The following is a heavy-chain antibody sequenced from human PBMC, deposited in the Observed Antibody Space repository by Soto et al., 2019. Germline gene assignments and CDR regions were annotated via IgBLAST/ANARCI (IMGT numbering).Heavy chain of an antibody. D-gene: IGHD3-10*01. CDR2: INPFDGSR. V-gene: IGHV1-46*01. CDR3: AASYGSGYRAFDY. Sequence: ASVELSCTASGYIFTSYYIHWVRQAPGQGLEWMGWINPFDGSRMFAQKFQGRVTITADKSTNTAYMQLSSLRSEDTAIYYCAASYGSGYRAFDYWGQGALVTVSS. J-gene: IGHJ4*02. CDR1: GYIFTSYY.